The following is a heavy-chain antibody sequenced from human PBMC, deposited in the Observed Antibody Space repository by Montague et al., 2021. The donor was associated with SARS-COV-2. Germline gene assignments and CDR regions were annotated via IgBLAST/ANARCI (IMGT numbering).Heavy chain of an antibody. CDR3: ARVRLFYYLDY. CDR2: IFHTGRA. CDR1: GTSIRSGGYY. D-gene: IGHD2/OR15-2a*01. V-gene: IGHV4-31*03. J-gene: IGHJ4*02. Sequence: TLSPTCTVSGTSIRSGGYYWTWIRQHPGKGLEWFGYIFHTGRAYYNPSLETRVNISVDTSNNLFSLRLSSVTAADTAMYFCARVRLFYYLDYWGQGTLVTVSS.